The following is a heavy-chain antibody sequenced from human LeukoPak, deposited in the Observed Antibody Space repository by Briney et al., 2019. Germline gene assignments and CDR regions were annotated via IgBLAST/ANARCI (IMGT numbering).Heavy chain of an antibody. Sequence: PGGSLRLSCDASEFIFSDYDMNWVRQAPGKGLEWIGSIYYSGSTYYNPSLKSRVTISVDTSKNQFSLKLSSVTAADTAVYYCAREAEWRSFDYWGQGTLVTVSS. CDR1: EFIFSDYD. CDR2: IYYSGST. D-gene: IGHD3-3*01. J-gene: IGHJ4*02. V-gene: IGHV4-38-2*02. CDR3: AREAEWRSFDY.